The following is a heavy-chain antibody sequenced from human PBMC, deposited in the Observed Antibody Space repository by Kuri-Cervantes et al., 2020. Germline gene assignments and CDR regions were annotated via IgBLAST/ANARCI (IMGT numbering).Heavy chain of an antibody. V-gene: IGHV2-5*02. CDR1: GFSLSTSGVG. J-gene: IGHJ3*02. D-gene: IGHD6-6*01. CDR2: IYWDDDK. Sequence: SGPTLVKPTQTLTLTCTFSGFSLSTSGVGVGWIRQPPGKALEWLALIYWDDDKRYSPSLKTRLTISKDTSKNQVVLTMTNMDPVDTATYYCARISPIAALSVAYDAFDIWGQGTMVTVSS. CDR3: ARISPIAALSVAYDAFDI.